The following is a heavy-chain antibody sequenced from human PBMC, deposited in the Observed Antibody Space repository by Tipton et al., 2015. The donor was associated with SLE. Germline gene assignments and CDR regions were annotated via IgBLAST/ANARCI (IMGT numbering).Heavy chain of an antibody. V-gene: IGHV4-59*11. Sequence: TLSLTCTVSGASISGHHWSWMWQPPGKGLEWSGCIYYTGSTKYNPSLNSRITISLDTSKNQISLKLNSVTAADSAIYYCARGPGYCTGGNCEGDRRYFDPWGPGILVTVSS. J-gene: IGHJ5*02. D-gene: IGHD2-8*02. CDR2: IYYTGST. CDR3: ARGPGYCTGGNCEGDRRYFDP. CDR1: GASISGHH.